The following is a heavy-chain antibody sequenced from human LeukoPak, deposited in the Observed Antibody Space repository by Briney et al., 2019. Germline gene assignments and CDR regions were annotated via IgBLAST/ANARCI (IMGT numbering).Heavy chain of an antibody. CDR2: ISWNSGSI. CDR1: GFTFDDYA. J-gene: IGHJ4*02. CDR3: AKGLHDYGDYVGFDY. D-gene: IGHD4-17*01. V-gene: IGHV3-9*01. Sequence: PGRSLRLSCAASGFTFDDYAMHWVRQAPGKGLEWVSGISWNSGSIGYADSVKGRFTISRDNAKNSLYLQMNSLRAEDTALYYCAKGLHDYGDYVGFDYWGQGTLVTVSS.